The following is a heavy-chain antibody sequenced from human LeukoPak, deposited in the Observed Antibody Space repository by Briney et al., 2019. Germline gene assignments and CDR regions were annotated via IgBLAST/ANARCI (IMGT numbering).Heavy chain of an antibody. Sequence: SETLSLTCAVSGASFSTTSYYWGWIRQPPGKGLEWIGSNDYSGSTYYNPSLRSRVTMSVDTSKNQSSLKLSSVTAADTAVYYCARHAGGIAAAGTRPFDYWGQGTLVTVSS. V-gene: IGHV4-39*01. J-gene: IGHJ4*02. CDR2: NDYSGST. D-gene: IGHD6-13*01. CDR3: ARHAGGIAAAGTRPFDY. CDR1: GASFSTTSYY.